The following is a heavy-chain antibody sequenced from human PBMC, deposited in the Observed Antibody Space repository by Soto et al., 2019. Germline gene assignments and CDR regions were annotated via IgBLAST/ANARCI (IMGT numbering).Heavy chain of an antibody. CDR2: IYPGDSDT. Sequence: PGESLKISCNGSGYSFTSYWIGWVRQMPGKGLEWMGIIYPGDSDTRYSPSFQGQVTISADKSISTAYLQWSSLKASDTAMYYCARTYYYDSSGYYRGYYFDYWCQGTLVTVSS. CDR3: ARTYYYDSSGYYRGYYFDY. D-gene: IGHD3-22*01. CDR1: GYSFTSYW. V-gene: IGHV5-51*01. J-gene: IGHJ4*02.